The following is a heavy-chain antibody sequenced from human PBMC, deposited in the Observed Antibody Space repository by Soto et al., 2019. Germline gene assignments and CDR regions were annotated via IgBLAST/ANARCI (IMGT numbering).Heavy chain of an antibody. Sequence: PSETLSLTCAVSGGSISSGGYSWSWIRQPPGKGLEWIGYIYHSGSTYYNPSLKSRVTISVDRSKNQFSLKLSSVTAADTAVYYCAREGGSGNNFDYWGQGTLVTVSS. CDR2: IYHSGST. J-gene: IGHJ4*02. CDR1: GGSISSGGYS. CDR3: AREGGSGNNFDY. D-gene: IGHD2-15*01. V-gene: IGHV4-30-2*01.